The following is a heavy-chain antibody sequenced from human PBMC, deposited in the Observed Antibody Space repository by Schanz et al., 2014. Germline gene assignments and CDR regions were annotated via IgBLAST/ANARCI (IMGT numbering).Heavy chain of an antibody. D-gene: IGHD3-10*01. CDR1: GASITSSHW. CDR3: ARDQSIVVRGAYLYYYGMDV. CDR2: IYHSGNT. V-gene: IGHV4-4*02. J-gene: IGHJ6*02. Sequence: QVQLQESGPGLLKPSGTLSLTCAVSGASITSSHWWSWVRQPPGKGLEWIGEIYHSGNTNYSPSHNTPFTIPVDKSKTQFTLKLTSVPAADTAVYYCARDQSIVVRGAYLYYYGMDVWGQGTTVTVSS.